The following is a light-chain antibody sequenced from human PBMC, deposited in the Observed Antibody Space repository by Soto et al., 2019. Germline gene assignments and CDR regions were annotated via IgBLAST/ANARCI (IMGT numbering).Light chain of an antibody. CDR1: QSVSSN. J-gene: IGKJ1*01. CDR3: QHYNNWPRT. V-gene: IGKV3-15*01. CDR2: GAS. Sequence: EIVMTQSPATLSVSPGERATLSCRASQSVSSNLAWYQQKPGKAPRLLIYGASTRAAGIPARFSGSGSGTESTLTISSQQSEDFAFYYCQHYNNWPRTFGQGTKVEIK.